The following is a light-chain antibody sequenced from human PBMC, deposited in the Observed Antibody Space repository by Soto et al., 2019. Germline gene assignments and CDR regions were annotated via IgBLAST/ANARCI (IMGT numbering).Light chain of an antibody. CDR2: ATS. CDR3: QQDNTWPLT. V-gene: IGKV3-15*01. J-gene: IGKJ4*01. CDR1: ESASTN. Sequence: EIVMTQSPATLSVSPGERATLSCRASESASTNSAWYQQWPCQAPWLLIYATSTRATGIPASFTGSGSGTECTLTISSLQTEDLAVYYCQQDNTWPLTFGGGTKVQIK.